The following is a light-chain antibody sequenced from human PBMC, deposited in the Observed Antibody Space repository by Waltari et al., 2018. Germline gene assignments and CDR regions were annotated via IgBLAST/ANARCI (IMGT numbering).Light chain of an antibody. V-gene: IGLV2-23*02. J-gene: IGLJ2*01. Sequence: QSALTQPASVSGSPGQSITISCTGSTSDIGTYNFFSWYQQHPDKAPKLMIYDVSKRPSGVSNRFSGSKSGNTASLTISGLQAEDEADYYCCSHTGGSTFVIFGGGTKLTVL. CDR2: DVS. CDR1: TSDIGTYNF. CDR3: CSHTGGSTFVI.